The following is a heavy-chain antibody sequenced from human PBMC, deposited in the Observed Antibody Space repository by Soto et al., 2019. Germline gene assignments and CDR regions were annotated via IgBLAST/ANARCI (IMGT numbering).Heavy chain of an antibody. D-gene: IGHD2-2*02. V-gene: IGHV1-24*01. Sequence: QVQLVQSGAEVKKPGASVKVSCKVSGYTLTELSMHWVRQAPGKGLEWMGGFDPEDGETIYAQKVQGRVTMTEHTSTDTAYMELSSLRSEDTAVYYCATAPLGYCSSTSCYTVNFDYWGQGTLVTVSS. J-gene: IGHJ4*02. CDR2: FDPEDGET. CDR3: ATAPLGYCSSTSCYTVNFDY. CDR1: GYTLTELS.